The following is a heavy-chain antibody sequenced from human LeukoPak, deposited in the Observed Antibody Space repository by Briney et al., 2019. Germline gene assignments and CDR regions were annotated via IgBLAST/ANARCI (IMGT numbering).Heavy chain of an antibody. CDR1: GFTFSSYS. CDR3: AKVTWESRPPDCNS. D-gene: IGHD6-6*01. J-gene: IGHJ4*02. CDR2: ISSSSSYI. V-gene: IGHV3-21*04. Sequence: GGSLRLSCAASGFTFSSYSMNWVRQAPGKGLEWVSSISSSSSYIYYADSVKGRFTISRDNAKNSLYLQMNSLRAEDTATYYCAKVTWESRPPDCNSWGPGTLVTVSS.